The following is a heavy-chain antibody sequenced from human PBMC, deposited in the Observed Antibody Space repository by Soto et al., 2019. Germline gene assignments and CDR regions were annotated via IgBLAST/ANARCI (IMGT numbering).Heavy chain of an antibody. CDR3: ARRERAAGTDWWFDP. J-gene: IGHJ5*02. CDR1: GGSISSSSFH. V-gene: IGHV4-39*01. CDR2: IYYSGST. D-gene: IGHD6-13*01. Sequence: QLQLQESGPGLVKPSETLSLTCTVSGGSISSSSFHWGWIRQPPGKGLEWIGSIYYSGSTYYSPSLQSRVTIAVDTSKNQFSLKLSSVTAADTAVYYCARRERAAGTDWWFDPWGQGTLVTVSS.